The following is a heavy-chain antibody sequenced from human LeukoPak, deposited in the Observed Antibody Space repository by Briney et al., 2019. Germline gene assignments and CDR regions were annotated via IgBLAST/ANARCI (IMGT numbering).Heavy chain of an antibody. Sequence: GGSLGLSCAASEFTFSTYGMHWVRQAPGKGLEWVAVIWHDGSNKYYADSVKGRFTISRDNSKNTLYLQMNSLRAEDTAVYYCASEAYCGGDCYEVFDSWGQGTLVTVSP. CDR2: IWHDGSNK. CDR3: ASEAYCGGDCYEVFDS. J-gene: IGHJ4*02. D-gene: IGHD2-21*02. CDR1: EFTFSTYG. V-gene: IGHV3-33*08.